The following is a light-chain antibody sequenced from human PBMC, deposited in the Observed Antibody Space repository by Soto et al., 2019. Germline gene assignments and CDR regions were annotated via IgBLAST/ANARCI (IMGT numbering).Light chain of an antibody. CDR2: STS. CDR1: TGAVTSGYY. CDR3: LIYYGGAQV. V-gene: IGLV7-43*01. J-gene: IGLJ2*01. Sequence: QTVVTQEPSLTVSPGGTVTLTCASSTGAVTSGYYPNWFQQKPGQAPRALSYSTSNKHSWNPARFSGSLLGGKAALTLSGVQPEDEAEYYGLIYYGGAQVFCGGTKLTVL.